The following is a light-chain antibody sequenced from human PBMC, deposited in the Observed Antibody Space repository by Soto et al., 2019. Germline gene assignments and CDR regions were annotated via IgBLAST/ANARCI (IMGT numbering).Light chain of an antibody. CDR1: SGHISYA. J-gene: IGLJ2*01. Sequence: QPVLTQSPSASASLGASVNLTCTLSSGHISYAIAWHQQQPEKGPRYLMKLNSDGSHSKGDGIPDRFSGSSAGAERYLTISSLQSEDEADYYCQTWGTGLYVVFGGGTKLTVL. CDR2: LNSDGSH. CDR3: QTWGTGLYVV. V-gene: IGLV4-69*01.